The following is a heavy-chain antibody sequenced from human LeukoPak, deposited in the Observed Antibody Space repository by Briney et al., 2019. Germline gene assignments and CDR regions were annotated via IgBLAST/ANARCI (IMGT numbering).Heavy chain of an antibody. Sequence: ASVKVSCKASGFTFTRYDINWVRQASGQGLEWMGWMNPNNGNTGYAQKFQGRVTMTRDAYTSTAYMELRGLRPEDTAVYYCVRDAEGAGISVNFWFDPWGQGTLVTVSS. D-gene: IGHD1-14*01. CDR1: GFTFTRYD. V-gene: IGHV1-8*01. CDR3: VRDAEGAGISVNFWFDP. J-gene: IGHJ5*02. CDR2: MNPNNGNT.